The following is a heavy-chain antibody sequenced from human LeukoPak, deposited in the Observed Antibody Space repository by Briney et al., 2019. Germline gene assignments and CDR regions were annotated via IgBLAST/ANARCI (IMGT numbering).Heavy chain of an antibody. J-gene: IGHJ4*02. CDR1: GFIFSSYP. V-gene: IGHV3-7*01. CDR2: IKPDGSAE. D-gene: IGHD6-13*01. CDR3: ARANNSSWHN. Sequence: GGSRRLSCAASGFIFSSYPLNWVRHVPGRGLDWVANIKPDGSAEYYAASVKGRFTVSRDNAENSLYLQMNSLRVEDTAVYYCARANNSSWHNWGQGTLVTVSS.